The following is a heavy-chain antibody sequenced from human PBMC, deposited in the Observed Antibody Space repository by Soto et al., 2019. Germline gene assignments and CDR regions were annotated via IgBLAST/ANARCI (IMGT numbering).Heavy chain of an antibody. CDR1: GGSFSGYY. Sequence: QVQLQQWGAGLLKPSETLSLTCAVYGGSFSGYYWSWIRQPPGKGLEWIGEINHSGSTNYNPSLKSRVTISVDTSKNQFSLKLSSVTAADTAVSYCARDYYDSSGRPTIDYWGQGTLVTVSS. CDR3: ARDYYDSSGRPTIDY. J-gene: IGHJ4*02. CDR2: INHSGST. V-gene: IGHV4-34*01. D-gene: IGHD3-22*01.